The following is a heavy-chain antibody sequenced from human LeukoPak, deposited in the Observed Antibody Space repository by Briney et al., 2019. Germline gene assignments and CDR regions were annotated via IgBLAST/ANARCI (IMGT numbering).Heavy chain of an antibody. Sequence: SETLSLTCTVSGDSISSSDSYWGWIRRPPGKGLEWIALINYSGRTFYNPSLESRVTISVDMSKNQFSLRLNSVTAADTAVYYCARRRKDLNWFDPWGQGTLVTVSS. V-gene: IGHV4-39*01. CDR3: ARRRKDLNWFDP. CDR2: INYSGRT. J-gene: IGHJ5*02. CDR1: GDSISSSDSY.